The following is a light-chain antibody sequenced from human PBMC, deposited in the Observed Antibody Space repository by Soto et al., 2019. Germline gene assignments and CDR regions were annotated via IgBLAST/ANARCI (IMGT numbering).Light chain of an antibody. CDR2: DVS. J-gene: IGLJ1*01. CDR3: SSYTSSSTPHYV. CDR1: SSDVCGYNY. Sequence: QSALTQPASVSGSPGQSIAISCTGTSSDVCGYNYVSWYQQHPGKAPKLMIYDVSNRPSGVSNRFSGSKSGNTASLTISGLQAEDEADYYCSSYTSSSTPHYVFGTGTKVTVL. V-gene: IGLV2-14*01.